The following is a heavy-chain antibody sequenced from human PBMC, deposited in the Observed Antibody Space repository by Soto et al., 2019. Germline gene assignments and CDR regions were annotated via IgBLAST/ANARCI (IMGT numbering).Heavy chain of an antibody. CDR3: ARGVAGSCCYL. J-gene: IGHJ5*02. Sequence: SPTLSLTCAISGDSVSSNTAAWNWIRSSPSRGLEWLGRTYYRSNWRHDYAVSVKSRITVNPDTSKNHFSLQLNSVTPDDTAVYYCARGVAGSCCYLWGQGTRGAVAS. V-gene: IGHV6-1*01. D-gene: IGHD2-15*01. CDR2: TYYRSNWRH. CDR1: GDSVSSNTAA.